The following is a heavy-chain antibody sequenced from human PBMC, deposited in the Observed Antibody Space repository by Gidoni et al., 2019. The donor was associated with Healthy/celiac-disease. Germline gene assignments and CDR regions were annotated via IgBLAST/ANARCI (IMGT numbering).Heavy chain of an antibody. CDR2: ISYDGSNK. CDR3: ARDPSPRYCSGGSCLNWFDP. D-gene: IGHD2-15*01. V-gene: IGHV3-30-3*01. CDR1: GFTFRRYA. J-gene: IGHJ5*02. Sequence: QVQLVESGGGVVQPGRSLRLSCAASGFTFRRYAMHWVRQAPGKGLELVAVISYDGSNKYYADSVKGRFTISRDNSKNTLYLQMNSLRAEDTAVYYCARDPSPRYCSGGSCLNWFDPWGQGTLVTVSS.